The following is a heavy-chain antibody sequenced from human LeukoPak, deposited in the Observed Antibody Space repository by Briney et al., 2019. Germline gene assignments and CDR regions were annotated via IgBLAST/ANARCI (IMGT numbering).Heavy chain of an antibody. CDR3: ARVAPPPEEGSIDY. V-gene: IGHV1-46*01. Sequence: GASVTVSCKASGYTFTTYHIHWVRQAPGQGLEWMGIINPSGGNTNYAQKFQGRVTMTRDTSTSTVYMELSSLRSEDTAVYYCARVAPPPEEGSIDYWGQGTLVTVSS. CDR2: INPSGGNT. D-gene: IGHD3-10*01. CDR1: GYTFTTYH. J-gene: IGHJ4*02.